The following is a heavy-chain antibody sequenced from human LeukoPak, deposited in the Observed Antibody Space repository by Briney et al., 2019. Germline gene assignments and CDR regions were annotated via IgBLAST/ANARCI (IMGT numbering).Heavy chain of an antibody. Sequence: PGESLKISCKASGYDLSKYWIGWVRQMPGKGLEWMGTIYPGDSDTRHGPSFRGQVTITADKSIGTAYLQLNRLKPSDTAVYYCARPHFRGSDQMLDAFDIWGQGTMVTVSS. CDR3: ARPHFRGSDQMLDAFDI. CDR2: IYPGDSDT. J-gene: IGHJ3*02. V-gene: IGHV5-51*01. CDR1: GYDLSKYW. D-gene: IGHD2-2*01.